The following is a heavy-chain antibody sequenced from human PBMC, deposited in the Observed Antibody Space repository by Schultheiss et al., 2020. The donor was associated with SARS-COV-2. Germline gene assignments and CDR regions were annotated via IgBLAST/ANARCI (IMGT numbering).Heavy chain of an antibody. CDR2: ISYTGNEQ. Sequence: GGSLRLSCVASGFSFSSYAMHWVRQAPGKGLEWVAVISYTGNEQDYSDSVRGRFTISRDDSKNSLYLQMNSLRAEDTAVYYCARENIAVAGKGWFDPWGQGTLVTVSS. D-gene: IGHD6-19*01. J-gene: IGHJ5*02. CDR3: ARENIAVAGKGWFDP. V-gene: IGHV3-30*07. CDR1: GFSFSSYA.